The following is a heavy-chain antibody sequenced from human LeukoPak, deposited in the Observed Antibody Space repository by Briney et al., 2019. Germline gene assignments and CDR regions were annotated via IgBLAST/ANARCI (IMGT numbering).Heavy chain of an antibody. Sequence: SETLSLTCTVSGGSISSYYWSWIWQRPGKGLEWIGYIYYSGSTNYNPSLKSRVTISVDTSKNQFSLKLSSVTAADTAVYYCATDPPWSNDAFDIWGQGTTVTVSS. CDR1: GGSISSYY. V-gene: IGHV4-59*01. J-gene: IGHJ3*02. D-gene: IGHD2-8*02. CDR3: ATDPPWSNDAFDI. CDR2: IYYSGST.